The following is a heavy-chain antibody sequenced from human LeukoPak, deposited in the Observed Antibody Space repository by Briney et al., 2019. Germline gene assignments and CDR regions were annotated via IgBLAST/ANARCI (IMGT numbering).Heavy chain of an antibody. CDR1: GFTVSSNY. D-gene: IGHD6-6*01. Sequence: GGSLRLSCAASGFTVSSNYMSWVRQAPGKGLEGVSVIYSGGSTYYADSVKGRFTISRDNSKNTLYLQMNSLRAEDTAVYYCARDRAAQDAFDIWGQGTMVTVSS. V-gene: IGHV3-66*02. CDR2: IYSGGST. CDR3: ARDRAAQDAFDI. J-gene: IGHJ3*02.